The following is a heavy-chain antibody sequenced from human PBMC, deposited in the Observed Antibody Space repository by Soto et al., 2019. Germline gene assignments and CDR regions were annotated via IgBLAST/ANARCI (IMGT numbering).Heavy chain of an antibody. V-gene: IGHV1-69*01. D-gene: IGHD2-8*01. J-gene: IGHJ6*02. CDR2: IIPIFGTA. CDR3: ARESDAIYLVYGMDV. Sequence: QVQLVQSGAEVKKPGSSVKVSCKASGGTFSSYAISWVRQAPGHGLEWMGGIIPIFGTANYAQKFQGRVTITADESTSTAYLELSSLRAEDTAVYYCARESDAIYLVYGMDVWGQGTTVTVSS. CDR1: GGTFSSYA.